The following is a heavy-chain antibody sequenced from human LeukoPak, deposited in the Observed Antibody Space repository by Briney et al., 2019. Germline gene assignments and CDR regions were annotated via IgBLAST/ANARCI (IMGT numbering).Heavy chain of an antibody. CDR2: ITSSGSTI. CDR3: ARLLYYSDSSPFYY. V-gene: IGHV3-11*01. D-gene: IGHD3-22*01. Sequence: GGSLRLSCAASGFTFSDYYMNWIRQAPGKGLEWISYITSSGSTIYYADSVKGRFTISRDNAKNSLYLQMNSLRAEDTAVYYCARLLYYSDSSPFYYWGQGTLVTVSS. J-gene: IGHJ4*02. CDR1: GFTFSDYY.